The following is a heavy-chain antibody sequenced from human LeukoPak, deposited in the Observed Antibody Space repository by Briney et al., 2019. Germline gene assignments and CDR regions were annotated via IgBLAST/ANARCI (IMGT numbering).Heavy chain of an antibody. CDR2: ISGSGGST. CDR1: GFTFSSYA. Sequence: GGSLRLSYAASGFTFSSYAMSWVRQAPGKGLEWVSAISGSGGSTYYADSVKGRFTISRDNSKNTLYLQMNSLRAEDTAVYYCAKDQGVAGTPTAYWGQGTLVTVSS. J-gene: IGHJ4*02. CDR3: AKDQGVAGTPTAY. V-gene: IGHV3-23*01. D-gene: IGHD6-19*01.